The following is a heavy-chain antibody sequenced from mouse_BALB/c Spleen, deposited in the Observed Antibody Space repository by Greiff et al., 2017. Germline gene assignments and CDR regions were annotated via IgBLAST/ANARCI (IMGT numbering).Heavy chain of an antibody. D-gene: IGHD2-10*01. CDR3: ARGAYYGNFPYAMDY. V-gene: IGHV1-47*01. J-gene: IGHJ4*01. Sequence: QVQLKESGAELVKPGASVKMSCKAFGYTFTTYPIEWMKQNHGKSLEWIGNFHPYNDDTKYNEKFKGKAKLTVEKSSSTVYLELSRLTSDDSAVYYCARGAYYGNFPYAMDYWGQGTSVTVSS. CDR1: GYTFTTYP. CDR2: FHPYNDDT.